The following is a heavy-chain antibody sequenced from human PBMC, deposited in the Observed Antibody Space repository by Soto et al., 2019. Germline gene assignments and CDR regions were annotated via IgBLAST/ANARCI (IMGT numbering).Heavy chain of an antibody. D-gene: IGHD6-6*01. V-gene: IGHV4-59*08. CDR3: ARHVLIAARSGFQH. Sequence: PSETLSLTCTVSGGSISSYYWSWIRQPPGKGPEWIGYIYYSGSTNYNPSLKSRVTISVDTSKNQFSLKLSSVTAADTAVYYCARHVLIAARSGFQHWGQGTLVTVSS. J-gene: IGHJ1*01. CDR1: GGSISSYY. CDR2: IYYSGST.